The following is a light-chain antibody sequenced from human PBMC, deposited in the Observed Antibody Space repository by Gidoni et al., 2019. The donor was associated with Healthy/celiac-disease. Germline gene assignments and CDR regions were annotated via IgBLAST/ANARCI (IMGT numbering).Light chain of an antibody. CDR3: KQYSSYSWT. CDR1: QSISSW. V-gene: IGKV1-5*03. Sequence: DIQMTQSPPTLSAVVGDRVTITCRASQSISSWLAWYQQKPGKAPKLLISKASTLESGVPSRFSGSGAGTEFALTISSLQPDDFATYYCKQYSSYSWTFGQGTKVEIK. CDR2: KAS. J-gene: IGKJ1*01.